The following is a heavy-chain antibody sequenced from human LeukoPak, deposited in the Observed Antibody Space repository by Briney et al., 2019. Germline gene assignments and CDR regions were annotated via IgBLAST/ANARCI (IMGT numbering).Heavy chain of an antibody. CDR3: AREPVDTAMVTDSY. CDR2: IIPIFGIA. CDR1: GGTFSSYA. V-gene: IGHV1-69*04. D-gene: IGHD5-18*01. J-gene: IGHJ4*02. Sequence: SVKVSCKASGGTFSSYAISWVRQAPGQGLEWMGRIIPIFGIANYAQKFQGRVTITADKSTSTAYMELSSLRSADTAVYYCAREPVDTAMVTDSYWGQGTLVTVSS.